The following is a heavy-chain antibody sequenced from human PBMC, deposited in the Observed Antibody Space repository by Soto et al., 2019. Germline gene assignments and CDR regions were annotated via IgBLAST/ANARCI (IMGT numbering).Heavy chain of an antibody. CDR2: IRESGDGR. V-gene: IGHV3-23*01. CDR3: ARGRPPYYIEPKYYWTDDY. D-gene: IGHD3-10*01. Sequence: EVQLLESGGGLVQPGGSLRLTCAASGFTFSAHPMSWIRQAPGKGLEWVSSIRESGDGRYYADSVKGRFTISRDNSRNTVYLQMNSLRAEDTAVYYCARGRPPYYIEPKYYWTDDYWRQGTLVTVSS. J-gene: IGHJ4*02. CDR1: GFTFSAHP.